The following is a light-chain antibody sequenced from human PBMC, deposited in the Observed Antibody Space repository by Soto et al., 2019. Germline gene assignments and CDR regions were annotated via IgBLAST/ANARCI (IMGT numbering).Light chain of an antibody. Sequence: EIVLTQSPGTLSLSPGERATLSCRASPRVSSGYLAWYQQQPGQAPRLLIYGASSRATGIPDRFSGSGSGTDFTLTISRLEPEDFAVYYCQQYGSSLPLTFGGGTKVEIK. CDR3: QQYGSSLPLT. V-gene: IGKV3-20*01. CDR2: GAS. CDR1: PRVSSGY. J-gene: IGKJ4*01.